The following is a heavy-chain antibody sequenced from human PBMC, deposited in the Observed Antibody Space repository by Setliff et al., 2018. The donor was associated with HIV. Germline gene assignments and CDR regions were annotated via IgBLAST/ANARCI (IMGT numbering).Heavy chain of an antibody. V-gene: IGHV4-59*11. D-gene: IGHD1-7*01. J-gene: IGHJ4*02. CDR1: GGSISSHY. CDR2: IYYSGST. CDR3: ARENRIMGSRTFDF. Sequence: SETLSLTCSVSGGSISSHYWTWTRQPPGKGLEWIGYIYYSGSTSYNPSLKSRVTIAVDSSKNQSSLKVSSVTAADTAVYYCARENRIMGSRTFDFWGRGTLVTVSS.